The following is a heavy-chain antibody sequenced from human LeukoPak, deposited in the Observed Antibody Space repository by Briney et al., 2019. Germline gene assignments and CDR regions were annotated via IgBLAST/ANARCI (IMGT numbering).Heavy chain of an antibody. V-gene: IGHV4-38-2*01. D-gene: IGHD4-23*01. CDR1: GYSISSGYY. Sequence: SETLSLTCAVSGYSISSGYYWGWIRPPPGKGLEWIGSIYHSGSTHYNPSLKSRVTISVDTSKNQFSPKLSSVTAADTAVYYCARSRPDYGGNSGDFDYWGQGTLVTVSS. CDR2: IYHSGST. CDR3: ARSRPDYGGNSGDFDY. J-gene: IGHJ4*02.